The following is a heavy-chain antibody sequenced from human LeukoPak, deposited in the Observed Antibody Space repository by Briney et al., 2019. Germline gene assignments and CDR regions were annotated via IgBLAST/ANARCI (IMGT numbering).Heavy chain of an antibody. CDR2: IYPDDSDT. V-gene: IGHV5-51*01. J-gene: IGHJ3*02. CDR1: GYSFTSYW. D-gene: IGHD3-10*01. Sequence: GESLKISCKGSGYSFTSYWIAWVRQMPGKGLEWMGIIYPDDSDTKYSPSFQGQVTFSADKSITTAYLQWSSLKASDTAMYYCARHSYYYGSGGDAFDIWGQGTMVTVSS. CDR3: ARHSYYYGSGGDAFDI.